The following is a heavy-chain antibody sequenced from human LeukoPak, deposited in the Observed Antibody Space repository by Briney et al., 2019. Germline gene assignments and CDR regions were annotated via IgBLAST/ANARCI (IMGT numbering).Heavy chain of an antibody. CDR2: ISGDGTET. D-gene: IGHD4-11*01. Sequence: GGSLRLSCTASGLIFRNYGMTWVRQAPRKGLEWVSTISGDGTETFYADSVKGRFTISRDNSKNTHYLQMSSLRAEDTGIYYCAKGGHYSFFDYWGQGTLVTVSS. V-gene: IGHV3-23*01. J-gene: IGHJ4*02. CDR1: GLIFRNYG. CDR3: AKGGHYSFFDY.